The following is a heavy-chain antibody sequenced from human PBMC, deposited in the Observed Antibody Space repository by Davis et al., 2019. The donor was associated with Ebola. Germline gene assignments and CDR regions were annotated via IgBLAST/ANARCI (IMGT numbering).Heavy chain of an antibody. Sequence: GESLKISCAASGFTFGDYYMSWIRQAPGKGLEWISYISTSGTSMYYADSAKGRYTISRDNAKNLLYLHINSLRAEDTAVFYCARMIVAVTLFDYWGQGALVTVSS. CDR3: ARMIVAVTLFDY. CDR1: GFTFGDYY. J-gene: IGHJ4*02. D-gene: IGHD2-21*02. V-gene: IGHV3-11*01. CDR2: ISTSGTSM.